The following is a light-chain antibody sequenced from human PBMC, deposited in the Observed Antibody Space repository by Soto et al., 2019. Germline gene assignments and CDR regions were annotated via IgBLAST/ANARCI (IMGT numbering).Light chain of an antibody. Sequence: DIVLTQSPGTLSLSPGERATLSYRASQTVGSNYLAWYQQKPGQAPRLLMYGASSRATGIPDRFSGSGSGTDFTLTISRLEPEDFAVYYCQQYGGSPLYTFGQGTKLEIK. CDR1: QTVGSNY. V-gene: IGKV3-20*01. J-gene: IGKJ2*01. CDR3: QQYGGSPLYT. CDR2: GAS.